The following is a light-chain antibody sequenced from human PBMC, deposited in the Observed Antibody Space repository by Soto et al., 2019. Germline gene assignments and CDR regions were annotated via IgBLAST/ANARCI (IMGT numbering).Light chain of an antibody. CDR2: KAS. CDR1: QSISSW. J-gene: IGKJ5*01. CDR3: QQTYITPFT. Sequence: DIQMTQSPSTLSASVGDRVTITCGASQSISSWLAWYQQKPGKAPKLLIYKASTLKSGVPSRFSAGGSGTDFTLTISRLQPEDFATYFCQQTYITPFTFGQGTRLEIK. V-gene: IGKV1-5*03.